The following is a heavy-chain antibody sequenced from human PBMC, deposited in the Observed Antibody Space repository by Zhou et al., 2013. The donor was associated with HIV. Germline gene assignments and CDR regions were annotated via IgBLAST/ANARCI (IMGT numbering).Heavy chain of an antibody. V-gene: IGHV1-24*01. Sequence: QVHLVQSGPELKKPGASVKVSCQVSGFTLTDLLIHWVRQAPGSGPEWMGRFDPEDRETTYSQRFQGRVTMTGDISTDTAYLEATGLTPDDTAMYYCAIDRVLQQRLENTLATWGQGTLVSVSS. J-gene: IGHJ3*01. CDR3: AIDRVLQQRLENTLAT. CDR2: FDPEDRET. CDR1: GFTLTDLL. D-gene: IGHD5-12*01.